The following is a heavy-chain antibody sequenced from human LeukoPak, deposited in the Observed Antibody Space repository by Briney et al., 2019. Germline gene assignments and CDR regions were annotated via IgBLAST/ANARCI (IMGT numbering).Heavy chain of an antibody. CDR1: GGSISSGDYF. V-gene: IGHV4-30-4*01. Sequence: SSETLSLTCTVSGGSISSGDYFWSWIRQPPGKGLEWIGYIYYSGRTYYNPSLKSRVTISLDTSKNQFSLKLSSVTAAGTAVYYCARDGVVPAARYYYYYMDVWGKGTTVTVYS. D-gene: IGHD2-2*01. J-gene: IGHJ6*03. CDR3: ARDGVVPAARYYYYYMDV. CDR2: IYYSGRT.